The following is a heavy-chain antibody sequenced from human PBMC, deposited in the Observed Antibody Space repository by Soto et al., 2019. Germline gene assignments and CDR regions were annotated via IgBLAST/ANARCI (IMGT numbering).Heavy chain of an antibody. J-gene: IGHJ6*02. CDR3: ARWGPQYGSGSYYNYYYGMDV. V-gene: IGHV3-74*01. CDR1: GFTFSSYW. CDR2: INSDGSST. D-gene: IGHD3-10*01. Sequence: GGSLRLSCAASGFTFSSYWMHWVRQAPGKGLVWVSRINSDGSSTSYADSVKGRFTISRDNAKNTLYLQMNSLRAEDTAVYYCARWGPQYGSGSYYNYYYGMDVWGQGTTVTVSS.